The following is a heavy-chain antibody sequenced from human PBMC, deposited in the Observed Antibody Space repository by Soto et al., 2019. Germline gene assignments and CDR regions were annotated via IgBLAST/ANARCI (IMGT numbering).Heavy chain of an antibody. CDR2: TYYRSKWYN. CDR1: GDSVSSNSAA. D-gene: IGHD6-19*01. V-gene: IGHV6-1*01. CDR3: ALAVARQLGGMDV. J-gene: IGHJ6*02. Sequence: SPTLSLTCVISGDSVSSNSAAWNWIRQSRSRGLEWLGRTYYRSKWYNDYAGSVKSRITINPDTSKNEFSLQLNSVTPEDTAVNSCALAVARQLGGMDVWGQVTTVTVSS.